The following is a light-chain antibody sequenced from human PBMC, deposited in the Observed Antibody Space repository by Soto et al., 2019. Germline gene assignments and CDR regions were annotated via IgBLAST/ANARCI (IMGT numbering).Light chain of an antibody. CDR2: TAS. CDR1: QGIGNN. V-gene: IGKV1-17*01. J-gene: IGKJ2*01. Sequence: DIQMTQSPSSLSASVGDRVTITCRASQGIGNNLGWYQQRPGKAPQRLISTASNMQSGVPSRFSGSGSGTEFPLTISSRQPEDFATYFCLQHDTYPYTFGQGTKLEIK. CDR3: LQHDTYPYT.